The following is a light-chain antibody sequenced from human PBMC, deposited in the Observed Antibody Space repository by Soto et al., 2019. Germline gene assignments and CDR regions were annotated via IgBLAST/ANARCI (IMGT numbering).Light chain of an antibody. CDR1: SSDVGGYNR. J-gene: IGLJ3*02. V-gene: IGLV2-18*02. CDR2: EVS. CDR3: SSYTSSSTFLWV. Sequence: QSALTQPPSVSGSPGQSVTISCTGTSSDVGGYNRVSWYQQPPGTAPQLMIYEVSNRPSGVPDRFSGSKSGNTASLTISGLQAEDEADYYCSSYTSSSTFLWVFGGGTKLTVL.